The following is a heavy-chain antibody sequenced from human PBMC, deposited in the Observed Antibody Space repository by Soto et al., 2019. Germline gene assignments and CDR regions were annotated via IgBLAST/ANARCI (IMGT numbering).Heavy chain of an antibody. D-gene: IGHD5-18*01. Sequence: SVKVSCKASGGTFGSQGIAWVRQAPGQGLEWMGGFIAMLGTPTYAKKVQGRATISADESLTSSYLELRSLRSEDTGVYFCARGAMANFDYWGQGTAVTVSS. J-gene: IGHJ4*02. V-gene: IGHV1-69*13. CDR2: FIAMLGTP. CDR1: GGTFGSQG. CDR3: ARGAMANFDY.